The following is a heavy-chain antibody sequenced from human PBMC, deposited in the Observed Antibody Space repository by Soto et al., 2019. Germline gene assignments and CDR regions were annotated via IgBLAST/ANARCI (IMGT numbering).Heavy chain of an antibody. Sequence: ASVKVSCKASGYTFTGYYMHWVRQAPGQGLEWMGWINPNSGGTSYAQKFQGRVTVTRDTSISTAYMELSRLRSDDTAVYYCASGIAVAFLFDYWGQGTLVTVSS. CDR2: INPNSGGT. J-gene: IGHJ4*02. D-gene: IGHD6-19*01. CDR3: ASGIAVAFLFDY. CDR1: GYTFTGYY. V-gene: IGHV1-2*02.